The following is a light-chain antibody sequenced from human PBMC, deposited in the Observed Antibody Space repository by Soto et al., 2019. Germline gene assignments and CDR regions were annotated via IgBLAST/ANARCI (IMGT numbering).Light chain of an antibody. J-gene: IGLJ1*01. V-gene: IGLV2-11*01. CDR2: DVS. CDR1: SSDVGAYNY. CDR3: CSYTNSAYV. Sequence: QSVLTQPRSGSGSPGQSVTISCTGTSSDVGAYNYVSWYQQHPAKAPNLMIYDVSKRPSGVPDRFSGSKSGNTASLTISGLQAEDEGDYYCCSYTNSAYVFGTGTKVTV.